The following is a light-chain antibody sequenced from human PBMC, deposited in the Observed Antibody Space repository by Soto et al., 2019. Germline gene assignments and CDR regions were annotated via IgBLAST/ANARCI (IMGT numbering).Light chain of an antibody. V-gene: IGKV3-15*01. CDR2: GAS. CDR3: QQYNNWPRT. Sequence: EIVMTQSPATLSVSPGERATLSCRASQSVSSNLAWYQQKPGQAPRLLIYGASTRATGIPARFRGSGSGTEFTLTISSLQPEDFAVYYCQQYNNWPRTFGQGTKVDIK. CDR1: QSVSSN. J-gene: IGKJ1*01.